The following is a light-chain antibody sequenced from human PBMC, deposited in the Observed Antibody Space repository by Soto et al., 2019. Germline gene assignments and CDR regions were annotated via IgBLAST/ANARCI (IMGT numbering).Light chain of an antibody. CDR2: DAS. CDR3: QQYDNSIT. Sequence: EIVLTQSRDTLSLSPGERATLSCRASQSVTSNYLAWYQQKPGQAPRLLIYDASSRATGIPDRFSGSGSGTDFTLTISRLEPEDFAVFYCQQYDNSITFGQGTRLEIE. CDR1: QSVTSNY. J-gene: IGKJ5*01. V-gene: IGKV3-20*01.